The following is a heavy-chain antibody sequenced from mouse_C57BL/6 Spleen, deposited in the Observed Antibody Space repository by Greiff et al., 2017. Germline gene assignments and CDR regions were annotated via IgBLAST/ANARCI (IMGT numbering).Heavy chain of an antibody. CDR3: ASWYFDY. CDR2: IDPSDSYT. J-gene: IGHJ2*01. V-gene: IGHV1-50*01. CDR1: GYTFTSYW. Sequence: QVQLQQSGAELVKPGASVKLSCKASGYTFTSYWMQWVKQRPGQGLEWIGEIDPSDSYTNYNQKFKGKATLTVDTSSSTAYMQLSSLTSEDSAVYYCASWYFDYWGQGTTLTVSS.